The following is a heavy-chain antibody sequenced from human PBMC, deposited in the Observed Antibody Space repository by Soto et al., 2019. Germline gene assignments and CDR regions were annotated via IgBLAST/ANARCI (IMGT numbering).Heavy chain of an antibody. J-gene: IGHJ6*02. CDR3: APKNLWSSYGMDV. CDR2: ISYDGSNK. CDR1: GFTFSSYG. Sequence: QVQLVESGGGVVQPGRSLRLSCAASGFTFSSYGRHWVRQAPGKGLEWVAVISYDGSNKYYADSVKGRFTISRDNSKNTLYLQMNSLRAEDTAVYYCAPKNLWSSYGMDVWGQGTTVTVSS. V-gene: IGHV3-30*03. D-gene: IGHD3-10*01.